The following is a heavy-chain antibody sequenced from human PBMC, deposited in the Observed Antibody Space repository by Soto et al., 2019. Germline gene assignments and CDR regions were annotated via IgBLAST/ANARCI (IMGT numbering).Heavy chain of an antibody. CDR2: ISAYNGNT. J-gene: IGHJ4*02. D-gene: IGHD3-3*01. V-gene: IGHV1-18*01. CDR1: GYTFTSYG. Sequence: ASVKVSCKASGYTFTSYGISWVRQAPGQGLEWMGWISAYNGNTNYAQKLQGRVTMTTDTSTSTAYMELRSLRSDDTAVYYCARVFAYDFWSGYYTLRTRRYTGDSGDNFDYWGQGTLVNVSS. CDR3: ARVFAYDFWSGYYTLRTRRYTGDSGDNFDY.